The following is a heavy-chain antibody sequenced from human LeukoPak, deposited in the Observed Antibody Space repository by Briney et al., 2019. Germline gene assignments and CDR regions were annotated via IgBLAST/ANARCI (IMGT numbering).Heavy chain of an antibody. CDR1: GFTFSSYG. D-gene: IGHD3-22*01. Sequence: PGGSLRLSCAASGFTFSSYGMHWVRQAPGKGLEWVAFIRYDGSNKYYADSVKGRFTISRDNSKNTLYLQMNSLRAEDTAVYYCAKDEDYYDSSGYYLNYMDVWGKGTTVTVSS. V-gene: IGHV3-30*02. CDR3: AKDEDYYDSSGYYLNYMDV. CDR2: IRYDGSNK. J-gene: IGHJ6*03.